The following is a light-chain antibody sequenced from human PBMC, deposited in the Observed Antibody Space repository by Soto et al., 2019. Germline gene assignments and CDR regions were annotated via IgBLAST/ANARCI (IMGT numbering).Light chain of an antibody. CDR3: AAWDDRLSSYI. CDR2: YDD. V-gene: IGLV1-36*01. Sequence: QSVLTQAPSVSADPRQRVTISCSGSPSNIATNAVNWYQQVPGKPPKLLIFYDDLKPSGISDRFSGSKSGTSASLAISGLQSEDEADYYCAAWDDRLSSYIFGTGTKFTVL. CDR1: PSNIATNA. J-gene: IGLJ1*01.